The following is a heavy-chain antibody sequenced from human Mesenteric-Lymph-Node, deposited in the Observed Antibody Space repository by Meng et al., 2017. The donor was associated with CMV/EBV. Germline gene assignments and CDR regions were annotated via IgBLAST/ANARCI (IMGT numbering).Heavy chain of an antibody. CDR2: VHHSGTT. Sequence: QLQESGPGLLKPSETLSLSCSVSGDSISNSTYYWTWIRQPPWKGLEWIGSVHHSGTTYYNPSLKGRLTISVDTSANLFSLRLTTVTAADTATYYCARRGNYDSDYSEYWGQGTLVTVSS. CDR3: ARRGNYDSDYSEY. J-gene: IGHJ4*02. D-gene: IGHD3-22*01. V-gene: IGHV4-39*01. CDR1: GDSISNSTYY.